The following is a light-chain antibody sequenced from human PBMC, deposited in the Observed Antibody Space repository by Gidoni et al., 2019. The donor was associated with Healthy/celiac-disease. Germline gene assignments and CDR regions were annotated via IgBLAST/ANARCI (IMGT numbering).Light chain of an antibody. CDR1: KSVSSN. Sequence: EIGMTQSPATLSVSPGERATLSCRASKSVSSNLAWYQQNPGQAPRLLIYGASTRATGIPARFSGSGSGTEFTLTISSLQSEDFAVYYCQQYDNCPLTFGGGTKVEIK. CDR2: GAS. J-gene: IGKJ4*01. V-gene: IGKV3-15*01. CDR3: QQYDNCPLT.